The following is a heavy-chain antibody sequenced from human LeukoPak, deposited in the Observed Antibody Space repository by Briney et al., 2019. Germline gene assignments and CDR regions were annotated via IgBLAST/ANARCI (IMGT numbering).Heavy chain of an antibody. CDR3: ARGDSSSWYG. J-gene: IGHJ4*02. Sequence: SETLSLTCTVSGGSISSYYWSWIRQPPGKGLEWIGYIYYSGSTNYKPSLKSRVTISVDTSKNQFSLKLSSVTAADTAVYYCARGDSSSWYGWGQGTLVTVSS. CDR2: IYYSGST. D-gene: IGHD6-13*01. CDR1: GGSISSYY. V-gene: IGHV4-59*01.